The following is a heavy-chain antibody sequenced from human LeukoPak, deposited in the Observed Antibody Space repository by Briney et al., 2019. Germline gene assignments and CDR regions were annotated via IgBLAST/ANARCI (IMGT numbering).Heavy chain of an antibody. CDR1: GFIFDDFG. J-gene: IGHJ4*02. D-gene: IGHD2-2*02. V-gene: IGHV3-20*04. CDR2: INWNSGSI. CDR3: ARDGGYCSRTDCHTFDY. Sequence: GGSLRLSCITSGFIFDDFGMAWVRQRPGKGLEWVSNINWNSGSIGYADSAKGRFTVSRDNAKNSLYLQMNSLRAEDTALYYCARDGGYCSRTDCHTFDYWGQGILVTVSS.